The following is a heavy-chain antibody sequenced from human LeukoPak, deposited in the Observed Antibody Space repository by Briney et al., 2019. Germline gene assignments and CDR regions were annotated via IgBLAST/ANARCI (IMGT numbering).Heavy chain of an antibody. CDR1: GFTFSGFW. V-gene: IGHV3-74*01. Sequence: GGSLRLSSAASGFTFSGFWMHWVRQAPGKGLVWVSCISFDGSDATYADSVKGRFTISRDNAKNTLHLQMDSLTVEDTAVYYCAVSNWMDTWGQGTLVTVSS. CDR2: ISFDGSDA. CDR3: AVSNWMDT. J-gene: IGHJ5*02.